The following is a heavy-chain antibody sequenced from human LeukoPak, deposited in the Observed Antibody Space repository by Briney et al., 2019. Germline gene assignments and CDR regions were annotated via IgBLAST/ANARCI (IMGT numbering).Heavy chain of an antibody. D-gene: IGHD6-13*01. CDR2: INPKSGGS. CDR1: GYTLTELS. J-gene: IGHJ4*02. CDR3: ARGLSSWADFDY. V-gene: IGHV1-2*02. Sequence: GASVKVSCKVSGYTLTELSMHWVRQAPGQGLEWMGWINPKSGGSNYAQTFQGRVTMTRDTSISTAYMELSRLRSDDTAVYYCARGLSSWADFDYWGQGTLVTVSS.